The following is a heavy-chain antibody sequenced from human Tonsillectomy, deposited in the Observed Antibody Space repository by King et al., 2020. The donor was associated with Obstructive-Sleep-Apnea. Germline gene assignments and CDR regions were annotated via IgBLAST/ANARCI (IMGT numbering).Heavy chain of an antibody. J-gene: IGHJ3*01. CDR1: GFTLITYW. Sequence: VQLVESGGGLVQPGGSLRLSCAASGFTLITYWMHWVRHAPGKGLVWVSRINSAGTSISFVDAVQGRFTTSRDNANNTLYVQMDSLRAEDTAVYYCASRASSGPHAFNLWGQGTMVSVSS. V-gene: IGHV3-74*01. D-gene: IGHD5-12*01. CDR3: ASRASSGPHAFNL. CDR2: INSAGTSI.